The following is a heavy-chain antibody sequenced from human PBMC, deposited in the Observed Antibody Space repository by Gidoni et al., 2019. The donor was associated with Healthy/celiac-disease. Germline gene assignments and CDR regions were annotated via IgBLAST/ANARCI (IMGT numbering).Heavy chain of an antibody. CDR2: IKSKTDGGTT. CDR1: GLTFSNAW. V-gene: IGHV3-15*02. D-gene: IGHD3-3*01. Sequence: EVPLVESGGASLIPGGSLRLSCAASGLTFSNAWMSWVRQAQGKGLAWVGRIKSKTDGGTTDCAAPGTGRFTIARDDSKNTLYQQMNSLKTEDTGMYYCTTDPPYDFWSGYWGGSGSYWGQGTLVTVSS. CDR3: TTDPPYDFWSGYWGGSGSY. J-gene: IGHJ4*02.